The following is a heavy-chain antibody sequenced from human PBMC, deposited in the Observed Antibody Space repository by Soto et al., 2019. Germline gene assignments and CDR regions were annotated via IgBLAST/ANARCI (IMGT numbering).Heavy chain of an antibody. D-gene: IGHD3-3*01. J-gene: IGHJ6*02. CDR3: ASTIFGVVIIPSRSYYYGMDV. V-gene: IGHV1-69*06. CDR2: IIPIFGTA. Sequence: ASVKVSCKASGYIFTGYFIQWLRQAPGQGLEWMGGIIPIFGTANYAQKFQGRVTITADKSTSTAYMELSSLRSEDTAVYYCASTIFGVVIIPSRSYYYGMDVWGQGTTVTVSS. CDR1: GYIFTGYF.